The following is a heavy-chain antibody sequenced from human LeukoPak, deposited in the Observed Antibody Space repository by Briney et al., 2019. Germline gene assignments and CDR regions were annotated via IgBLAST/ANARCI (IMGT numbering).Heavy chain of an antibody. V-gene: IGHV4-59*08. CDR3: ARHLTATNFPFDY. CDR1: GGSISSYY. D-gene: IGHD2-15*01. J-gene: IGHJ4*02. Sequence: SETLSLTCTVSGGSISSYYWSWIRQPPGKGLEWIGYTYYSGSTSYNPSLKSRVTISADTSKNQFSLKLNSVTATDTAVYYCARHLTATNFPFDYWGQGTLVTVSS. CDR2: TYYSGST.